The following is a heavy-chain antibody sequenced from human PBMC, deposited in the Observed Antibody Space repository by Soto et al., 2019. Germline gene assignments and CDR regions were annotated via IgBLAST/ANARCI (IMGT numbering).Heavy chain of an antibody. D-gene: IGHD1-26*01. J-gene: IGHJ6*02. CDR3: ARELVGAATQDEYYYYYYGMDV. CDR2: INPNSGGT. V-gene: IGHV1-2*04. CDR1: GYTFTGYY. Sequence: ASVKVSCKASGYTFTGYYMHWVRQAPGQGLEWMGWINPNSGGTNYAQKFQGWVTMTRDTSISTAYMELSRLRSDDTAVYYCARELVGAATQDEYYYYYYGMDVWGQGTTVTVSS.